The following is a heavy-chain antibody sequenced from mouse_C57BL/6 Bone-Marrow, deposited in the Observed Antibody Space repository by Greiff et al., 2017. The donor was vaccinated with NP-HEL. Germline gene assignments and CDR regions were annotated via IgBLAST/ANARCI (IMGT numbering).Heavy chain of an antibody. J-gene: IGHJ4*01. Sequence: VQLQQPGAELVRPGASVKLSCTVSGFNIKDDYMHWVKQRPEQGLEWIGWIDPENGDTEYASKFQGKATITADTSSNTAYLQLSSRTSEDTSVYYCTTGGSSPYAMDYWGQGTSVTVSS. V-gene: IGHV14-4*01. CDR2: IDPENGDT. CDR1: GFNIKDDY. D-gene: IGHD1-1*01. CDR3: TTGGSSPYAMDY.